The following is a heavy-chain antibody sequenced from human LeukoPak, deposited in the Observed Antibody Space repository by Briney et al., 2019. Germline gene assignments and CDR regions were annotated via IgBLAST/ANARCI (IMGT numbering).Heavy chain of an antibody. CDR1: GFTFSSYW. V-gene: IGHV3-7*01. J-gene: IGHJ4*02. CDR3: ARKGLPDY. CDR2: IKQDGTQK. Sequence: GGSLRLSCAVSGFTFSSYWMSWVRQAPGKGLEWVANIKQDGTQKYYVDSMKGRFTISRDNAKNSLYLQMNSLRDEDTAVYYCARKGLPDYWGQGTLVTVSS.